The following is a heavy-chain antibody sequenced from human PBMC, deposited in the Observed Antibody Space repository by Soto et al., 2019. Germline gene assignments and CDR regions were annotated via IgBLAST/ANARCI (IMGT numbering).Heavy chain of an antibody. Sequence: QVHLVQSGAEVKKPGASVKVSCKGSGYTFTSYGTTWVRQAPGQGLEGMGWISAHNGNTDYAQRLQGRVTVTRDTPTSTAYMALRSLRSDDTAVYYCAGGRYGDYWGQGALVTVSS. D-gene: IGHD1-1*01. CDR1: GYTFTSYG. V-gene: IGHV1-18*01. CDR2: ISAHNGNT. J-gene: IGHJ4*02. CDR3: AGGRYGDY.